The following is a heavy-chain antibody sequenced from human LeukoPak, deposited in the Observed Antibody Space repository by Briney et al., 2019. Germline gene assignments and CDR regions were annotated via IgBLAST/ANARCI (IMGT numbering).Heavy chain of an antibody. CDR1: GFTFSNAW. CDR2: INQDGSEK. J-gene: IGHJ6*03. D-gene: IGHD4-17*01. CDR3: ASLRFPYYYYMDV. Sequence: GGSLRLSCAASGFTFSNAWMSWVRQAPGKGLEWVANINQDGSEKYYVDSVKGRFTISRDNAKNSLYLQMNSLRAEDTAVYYCASLRFPYYYYMDVWGKGTTVTISS. V-gene: IGHV3-7*01.